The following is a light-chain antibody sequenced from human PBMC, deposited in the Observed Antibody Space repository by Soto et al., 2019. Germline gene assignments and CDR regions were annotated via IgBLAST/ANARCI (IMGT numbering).Light chain of an antibody. J-gene: IGLJ2*01. Sequence: QAVLTQPPSVSAAAGQQVTISCSGSSSNIGKNYVSWYQQFPGTAPKLLIYDNNKRPSGIPDRFSASKSGTSATLDITGLQTGDEADYYCGTWDGSLSAGVFGGGTKLTVL. V-gene: IGLV1-51*01. CDR2: DNN. CDR3: GTWDGSLSAGV. CDR1: SSNIGKNY.